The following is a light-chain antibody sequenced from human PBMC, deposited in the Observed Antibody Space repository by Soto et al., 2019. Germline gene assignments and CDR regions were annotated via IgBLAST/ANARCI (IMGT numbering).Light chain of an antibody. V-gene: IGKV3-15*01. Sequence: VMTQSPGTMSVSPGERATLTCRASQSVSYKVAWYQQRRGQAPRLLIYDASTRATGIPTRFSGSGSGTEFTLTISSLQSEDFAIYYCQQYNSYSLFTFGPGTKVDIK. J-gene: IGKJ3*01. CDR3: QQYNSYSLFT. CDR1: QSVSYK. CDR2: DAS.